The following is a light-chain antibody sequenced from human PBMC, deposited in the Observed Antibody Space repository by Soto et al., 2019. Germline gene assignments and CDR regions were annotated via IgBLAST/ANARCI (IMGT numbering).Light chain of an antibody. CDR3: QQYGVSPRT. Sequence: ENVLTQSPATLSLSPGEGATLSCRASQSINTYLAWYQQKPGQAPRLLIYDASKRATGIPDRFSGSGSGTDFTLTISRLEPEDFAVYYCQQYGVSPRTFGQGTKVDIK. CDR1: QSINTY. J-gene: IGKJ1*01. V-gene: IGKV3-20*01. CDR2: DAS.